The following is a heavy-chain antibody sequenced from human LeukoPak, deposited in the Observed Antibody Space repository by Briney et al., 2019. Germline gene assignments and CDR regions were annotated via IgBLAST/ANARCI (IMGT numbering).Heavy chain of an antibody. V-gene: IGHV4-31*03. Sequence: SQTLSLTCTVSGGPISSGGYYWSWIRQHPGKGLEWIGYIYYSGSTYYNPSLKSRVTISVDTSKNQFSLKLSSVTAADTAVYYCARDGSHYFDYWGQGTLVSVSS. CDR1: GGPISSGGYY. D-gene: IGHD2-2*03. CDR2: IYYSGST. CDR3: ARDGSHYFDY. J-gene: IGHJ4*02.